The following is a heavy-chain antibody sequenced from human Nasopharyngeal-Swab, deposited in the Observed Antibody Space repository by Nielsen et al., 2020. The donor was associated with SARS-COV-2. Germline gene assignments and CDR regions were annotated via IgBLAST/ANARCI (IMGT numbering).Heavy chain of an antibody. CDR3: AREEQSFDY. V-gene: IGHV4-34*01. J-gene: IGHJ4*02. D-gene: IGHD1-26*01. CDR2: INHSGST. CDR1: GGSFSGYY. Sequence: TLSLTCAVYGGSFSGYYWSWIRQPPGKGLEWIGEINHSGSTNYNPSLKSRVTISVDTSKNQFSLKLSSVTAADTAVYYCAREEQSFDYWGQGTLVAVSS.